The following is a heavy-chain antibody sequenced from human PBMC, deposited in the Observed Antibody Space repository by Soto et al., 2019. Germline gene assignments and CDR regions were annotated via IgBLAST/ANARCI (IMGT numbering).Heavy chain of an antibody. CDR1: GGSISSYY. CDR2: IYYSGST. Sequence: PSETLSLTCTVSGGSISSYYWTWIRQPPGKGLEWIGYIYYSGSTKSNPSLKSRVTISVDTSKKQFSLKLRSVTAADTAVYYCARSAWGYAFDIWGQGTVVTVSS. D-gene: IGHD1-26*01. J-gene: IGHJ3*02. CDR3: ARSAWGYAFDI. V-gene: IGHV4-59*01.